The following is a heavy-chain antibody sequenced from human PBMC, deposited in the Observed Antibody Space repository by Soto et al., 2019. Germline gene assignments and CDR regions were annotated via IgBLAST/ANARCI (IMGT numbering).Heavy chain of an antibody. J-gene: IGHJ5*02. CDR3: ATSPTYCSGGSCYSGYNWFDP. CDR1: GGTFSSYT. Sequence: SVKVSCKASGGTFSSYTISWLLQAPGQGLEWMGRIIPILGIANYAQKFQGRVTITADKSTSTAYMELSSLRSEDTAVYYCATSPTYCSGGSCYSGYNWFDPWGQGTLVTVSS. V-gene: IGHV1-69*02. CDR2: IIPILGIA. D-gene: IGHD2-15*01.